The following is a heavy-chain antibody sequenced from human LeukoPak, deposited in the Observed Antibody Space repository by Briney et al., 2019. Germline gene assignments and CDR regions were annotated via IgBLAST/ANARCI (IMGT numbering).Heavy chain of an antibody. CDR1: GGSISSYY. D-gene: IGHD3-3*01. V-gene: IGHV4-59*01. CDR3: ARVFNTDWFDP. J-gene: IGHJ5*02. Sequence: SETLSLTCTVSGGSISSYYWSWIRQPPGKGLEWIGYIYYSGSTNYNPSLKSRVTISVDTSKNQFSLKLSSVTAADTAAYYCARVFNTDWFDPWGQGTLVTVSS. CDR2: IYYSGST.